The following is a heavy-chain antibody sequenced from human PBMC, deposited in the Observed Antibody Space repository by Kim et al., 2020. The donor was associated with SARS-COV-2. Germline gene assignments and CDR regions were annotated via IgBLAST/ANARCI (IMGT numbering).Heavy chain of an antibody. CDR3: ARAQYYYDSSGPNSEASFDY. CDR1: GYTFTKFA. Sequence: ASLKVSCKASGYTFTKFAINWVRQAPGQGLEWMGWINVKTGNPTYAQGFRGRFVFSLDTSVSTAYLQISSLEAEDTALYYCARAQYYYDSSGPNSEASFDYWGRGSLVTVSS. CDR2: INVKTGNP. D-gene: IGHD3-22*01. V-gene: IGHV7-4-1*02. J-gene: IGHJ4*02.